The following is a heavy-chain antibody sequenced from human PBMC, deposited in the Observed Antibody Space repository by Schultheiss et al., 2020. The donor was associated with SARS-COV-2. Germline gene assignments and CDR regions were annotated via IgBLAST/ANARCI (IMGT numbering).Heavy chain of an antibody. CDR2: IYHSGST. V-gene: IGHV4-39*07. Sequence: SETLSLTCTVSGGSISSGGYYWSWIRQHPGKGLEWIGEIYHSGSTNYNPSLKSRVTMSVDTYKNQFSLKLSAVTAADTAVYYCASPIAVAGGFDYWGQGTLVTVSS. CDR3: ASPIAVAGGFDY. D-gene: IGHD6-19*01. CDR1: GGSISSGGYY. J-gene: IGHJ4*02.